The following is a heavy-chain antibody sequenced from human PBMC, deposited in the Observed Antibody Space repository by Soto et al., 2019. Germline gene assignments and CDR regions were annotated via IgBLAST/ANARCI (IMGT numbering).Heavy chain of an antibody. CDR3: AADRGRRSTMIEGFDP. Sequence: GASVKVSCKASGFTFTSSAVQWVRQARGQRLEWIGWIVVGSSNTNYAQKFQERVTITRDMSTSTAYMELSSLRSEDTAVYYCAADRGRRSTMIEGFDPWGQGP. CDR2: IVVGSSNT. CDR1: GFTFTSSA. J-gene: IGHJ5*02. D-gene: IGHD3-22*01. V-gene: IGHV1-58*01.